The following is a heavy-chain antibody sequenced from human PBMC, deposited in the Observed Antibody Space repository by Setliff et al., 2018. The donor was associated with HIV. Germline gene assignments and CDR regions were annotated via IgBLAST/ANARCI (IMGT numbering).Heavy chain of an antibody. CDR3: ATSSRIYYYSYMDV. D-gene: IGHD2-2*01. V-gene: IGHV1-69*13. Sequence: SVKVSCKASGGNFSTYGISWVRQAPGQGLEWMGGIIPLFNTSNYAQKLQGRVTITADESTSTAYMELSSLRSDDTAVYYCATSSRIYYYSYMDVWGKGTTVTVSS. CDR2: IIPLFNTS. J-gene: IGHJ6*03. CDR1: GGNFSTYG.